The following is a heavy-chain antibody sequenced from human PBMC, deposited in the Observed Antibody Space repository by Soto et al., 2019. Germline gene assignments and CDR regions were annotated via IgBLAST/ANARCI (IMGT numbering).Heavy chain of an antibody. V-gene: IGHV1-69*13. D-gene: IGHD3-22*01. CDR1: GGTFSSYA. J-gene: IGHJ4*02. Sequence: SVKVSCKASGGTFSSYAISWVRQAPGQGLEWMGGIIPIFGTANYAQKFQGRVTITADESTSTAYMELSSLRSEDTAVYYCARGFSYYDSSGYSAQYWGQGTLGTVSA. CDR3: ARGFSYYDSSGYSAQY. CDR2: IIPIFGTA.